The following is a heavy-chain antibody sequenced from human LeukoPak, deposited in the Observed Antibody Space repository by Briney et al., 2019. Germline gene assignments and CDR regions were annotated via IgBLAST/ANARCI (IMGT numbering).Heavy chain of an antibody. V-gene: IGHV3-48*03. CDR1: GFTFSSFE. CDR3: ARERMVRGVIIGMDV. D-gene: IGHD3-10*01. CDR2: ISSSGSTI. Sequence: GGSLRLSCAASGFTFSSFEMNWVRQAPGKGLEWVSYISSSGSTIDYADSVKGRFTISRDNAKNSLYLQMNSLRAEDTAVYYCARERMVRGVIIGMDVWGQGTTVTVSS. J-gene: IGHJ6*02.